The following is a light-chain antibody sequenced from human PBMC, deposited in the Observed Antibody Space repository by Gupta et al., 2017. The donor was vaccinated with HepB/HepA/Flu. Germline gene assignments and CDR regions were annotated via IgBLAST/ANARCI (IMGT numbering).Light chain of an antibody. Sequence: DIQMTQSPSSLSASVGDRVTITCRASQSISTYLSWYQQKPGKAPNLLIYSASSLQSGVPSRFSGSGSGTDFTLTINRLQLEDFATYYCQQSVSTPLIFGGGTRVEIK. CDR3: QQSVSTPLI. CDR2: SAS. V-gene: IGKV1-39*01. CDR1: QSISTY. J-gene: IGKJ4*01.